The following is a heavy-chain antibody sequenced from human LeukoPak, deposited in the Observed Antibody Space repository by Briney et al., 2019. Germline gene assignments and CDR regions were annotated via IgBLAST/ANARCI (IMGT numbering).Heavy chain of an antibody. CDR2: VYPKTGGT. Sequence: ASVKVSCKASGYTFTDYYMHWVRQAPGQGLEWVGWVYPKTGGTNYAQMIQGRVTMTRDTTINTVFLELSRLRSDDRAVYYCARGGHGQNFDYWGQGTLVTVSS. CDR1: GYTFTDYY. J-gene: IGHJ4*02. CDR3: ARGGHGQNFDY. V-gene: IGHV1-2*02. D-gene: IGHD5-12*01.